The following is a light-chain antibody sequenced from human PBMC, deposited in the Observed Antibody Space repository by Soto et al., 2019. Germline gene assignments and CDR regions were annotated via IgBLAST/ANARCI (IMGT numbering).Light chain of an antibody. J-gene: IGKJ1*01. Sequence: DIQMTQSPSTLSASVGDRVTINCRASQSISSWLAWYQQKPGKAPKLLIYVASFLERCVPSRFSGSGSGTEFTLTISSLQPDDLATYYCQQYNSFWTFGQGTKV. V-gene: IGKV1-5*01. CDR2: VAS. CDR3: QQYNSFWT. CDR1: QSISSW.